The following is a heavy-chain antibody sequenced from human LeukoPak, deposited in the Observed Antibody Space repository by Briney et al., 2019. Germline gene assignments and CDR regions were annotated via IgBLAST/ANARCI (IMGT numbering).Heavy chain of an antibody. Sequence: GGSLRLSCAASGFTFSGYNMNWVRQAPGKGLEWVSSISRSGGQIYYADSMKGRFTISRGSSKDTLHLQMNSLRVEDTAVYYCARRDTSGSFYFDYWGQGTLVTVSS. CDR3: ARRDTSGSFYFDY. V-gene: IGHV3-23*01. CDR2: ISRSGGQI. D-gene: IGHD6-19*01. CDR1: GFTFSGYN. J-gene: IGHJ4*02.